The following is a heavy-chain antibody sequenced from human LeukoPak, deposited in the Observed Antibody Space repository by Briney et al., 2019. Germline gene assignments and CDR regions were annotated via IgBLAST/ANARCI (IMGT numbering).Heavy chain of an antibody. CDR3: ARGDTAMKYTGSNFDY. CDR1: GYTFTSYG. V-gene: IGHV1-18*01. D-gene: IGHD5-18*01. J-gene: IGHJ4*02. Sequence: ASVKVSCKASGYTFTSYGISWVRQAPGQGLEWMGWISAYNGNTNYAQKLQGRVTMTTDTSTSTAYMELRSLRSDDTAVYYCARGDTAMKYTGSNFDYWGQGTLVTVSS. CDR2: ISAYNGNT.